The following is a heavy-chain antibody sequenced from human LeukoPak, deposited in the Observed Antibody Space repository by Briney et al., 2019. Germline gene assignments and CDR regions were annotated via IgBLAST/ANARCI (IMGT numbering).Heavy chain of an antibody. V-gene: IGHV4-59*01. J-gene: IGHJ4*02. Sequence: SETLSLTCTVSGGSISSYYWSWIRQPPGKGLEWIGYIYYSGSTNYNPSLKSRVTISVDTSKNQFSLKLSSVTAADAAVYYCGRGVDCSGGSCYSRPYYFDYWGQGTLVTVSS. CDR3: GRGVDCSGGSCYSRPYYFDY. CDR2: IYYSGST. D-gene: IGHD2-15*01. CDR1: GGSISSYY.